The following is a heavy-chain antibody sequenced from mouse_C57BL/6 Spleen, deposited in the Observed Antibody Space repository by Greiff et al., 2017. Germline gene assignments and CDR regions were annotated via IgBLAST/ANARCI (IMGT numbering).Heavy chain of an antibody. CDR2: IDPETGGT. J-gene: IGHJ2*01. Sequence: QVHVKQSGAELVRPGASVTLSCKASGYTFTDYEMHWVKQTPVHGLEWIGAIDPETGGTAYNQKFKGKAILTADKSSSTAYMELRSLTSEDSAVYYCTRRGGKIDYWGQGTTLTVSS. CDR1: GYTFTDYE. CDR3: TRRGGKIDY. D-gene: IGHD1-1*02. V-gene: IGHV1-15*01.